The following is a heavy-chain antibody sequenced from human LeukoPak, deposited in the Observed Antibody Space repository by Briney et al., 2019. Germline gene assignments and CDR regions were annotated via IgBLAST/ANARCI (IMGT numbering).Heavy chain of an antibody. CDR2: IRSKAYGGTT. CDR3: TRDPRGSYGPDAFDI. Sequence: GGSLRLSCTASGFTFGDYAMSWVRQAPGKGLEWVGFIRSKAYGGTTEYAASVKGRFTISRDDSKSIAYLQMNSLKTEDTAVYYCTRDPRGSYGPDAFDIWGQGTMVTVSS. D-gene: IGHD1-26*01. CDR1: GFTFGDYA. J-gene: IGHJ3*02. V-gene: IGHV3-49*04.